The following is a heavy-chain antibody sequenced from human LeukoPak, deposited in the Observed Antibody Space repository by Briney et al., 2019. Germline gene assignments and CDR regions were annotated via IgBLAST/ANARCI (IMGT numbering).Heavy chain of an antibody. CDR2: IYNSGNT. CDR1: DDPISNYY. V-gene: IGHV4-59*01. D-gene: IGHD4-17*01. Sequence: PSETLSLTCTVSDDPISNYYWSWIRQPPGKGLEWIGYIYNSGNTNYNPSLKSRVTISIDMSKNQFSLKLSSVTAADTAVYYCASLAANGHNYFTYWGQGTLVTVSS. J-gene: IGHJ4*02. CDR3: ASLAANGHNYFTY.